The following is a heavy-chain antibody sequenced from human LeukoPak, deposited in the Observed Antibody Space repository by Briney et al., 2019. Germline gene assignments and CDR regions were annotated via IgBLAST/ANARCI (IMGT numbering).Heavy chain of an antibody. CDR1: GGTFSSYG. CDR3: ANSMPRGGDGAFPSDY. CDR2: IIPIFRTP. J-gene: IGHJ4*02. Sequence: GSSVKVSCKASGGTFSSYGISWVRQAPGQGLEWMGGIIPIFRTPNYAQNFQGRVTITPDESTNTAYMELSSLTSEDTAVYYCANSMPRGGDGAFPSDYWGQGTLVTVSS. D-gene: IGHD3-16*01. V-gene: IGHV1-69*01.